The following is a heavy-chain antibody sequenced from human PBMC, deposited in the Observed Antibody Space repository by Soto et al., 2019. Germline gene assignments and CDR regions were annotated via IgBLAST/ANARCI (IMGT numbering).Heavy chain of an antibody. Sequence: QVHLQESGPGLVKPSGTLSLTCTISGGSISTSNWWTWVRQPPGKGLEWIGEVFHTGSSNCNPSLRSRVTMSVDTSKNQFSLHLTSVTAADTAFYCCARGCDWSFDDWGQGTLVTVSS. CDR3: ARGCDWSFDD. V-gene: IGHV4-4*01. CDR2: VFHTGSS. D-gene: IGHD2-21*02. CDR1: GGSISTSNW. J-gene: IGHJ4*02.